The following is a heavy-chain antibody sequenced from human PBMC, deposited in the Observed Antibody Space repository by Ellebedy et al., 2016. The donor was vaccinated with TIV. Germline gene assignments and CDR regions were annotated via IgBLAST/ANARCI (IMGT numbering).Heavy chain of an antibody. J-gene: IGHJ6*02. D-gene: IGHD3-10*01. V-gene: IGHV5-10-1*01. Sequence: GESLKISCKGSGYSFTSYWISWVRQMPGKGLEWMGRIDPSDSYTNYSPSFQGHVTISADKSISTAYLQWSSLKASDTAMYYCARLLLSGSGGKRLGGYYYYGMDVWGQGTTVTVSS. CDR1: GYSFTSYW. CDR2: IDPSDSYT. CDR3: ARLLLSGSGGKRLGGYYYYGMDV.